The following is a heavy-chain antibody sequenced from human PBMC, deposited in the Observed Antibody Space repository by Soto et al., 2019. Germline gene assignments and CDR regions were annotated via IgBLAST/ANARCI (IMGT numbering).Heavy chain of an antibody. V-gene: IGHV1-69*01. CDR2: IIPNFDTP. D-gene: IGHD3-10*01. Sequence: QVHLVQSGAEVKKPGSSVKVSCKTSGGSFNNYAVSWVRQAPGQGLEWMGGIIPNFDTPNYTQKFQDRVTFFAEESTSTVYMVLRGFRSNDTAVYYCAVAMVREILIFESSGMHVWGQGTTVIVSS. CDR3: AVAMVREILIFESSGMHV. CDR1: GGSFNNYA. J-gene: IGHJ6*02.